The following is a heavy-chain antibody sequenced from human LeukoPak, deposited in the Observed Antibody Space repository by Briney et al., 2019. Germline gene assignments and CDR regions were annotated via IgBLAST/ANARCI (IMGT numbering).Heavy chain of an antibody. Sequence: SETLSLTCTVSGGSISSYYWSWIRQPPGRGLEWIGYNYYSGSTNYNPSLRGRVTISVDTSKNQFSLKLSSVTAADTAVYYCARSPYSSSWYTFDYWGQGTLVTVSS. CDR2: NYYSGST. CDR1: GGSISSYY. CDR3: ARSPYSSSWYTFDY. D-gene: IGHD6-13*01. J-gene: IGHJ4*02. V-gene: IGHV4-59*01.